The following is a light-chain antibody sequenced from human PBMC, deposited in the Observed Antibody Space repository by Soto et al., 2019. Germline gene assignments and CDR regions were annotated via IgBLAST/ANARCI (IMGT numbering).Light chain of an antibody. CDR3: QQYGSSRT. CDR2: GAS. Sequence: ETLLTQSPCTLSLSPGERATLSCRASQSVKNDYLAWYQQRPGLAPSLLIFGASGRATGIPDRFSGSGSGTDFTLTISRLEPEDFAVYYCQQYGSSRTFGQGTKVDIK. CDR1: QSVKNDY. V-gene: IGKV3-20*01. J-gene: IGKJ1*01.